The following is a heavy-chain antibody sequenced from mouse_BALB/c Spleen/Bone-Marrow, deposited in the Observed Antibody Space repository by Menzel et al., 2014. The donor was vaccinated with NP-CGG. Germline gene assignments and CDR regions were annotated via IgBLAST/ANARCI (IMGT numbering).Heavy chain of an antibody. V-gene: IGHV1-5*01. CDR3: TTLARNNFDY. J-gene: IGHJ2*01. D-gene: IGHD3-1*01. CDR1: GYTFSNYW. CDR2: IYPGNSDT. Sequence: DVKLVESGTVLARPGAAVKMSCKASGYTFSNYWMHWIKRRPGQGLEWIGTIYPGNSDTTYNQKFKGKAKLTAVTSTSTAYMELSSLTNEDSAVYYCTTLARNNFDYWGQGTTLTVSS.